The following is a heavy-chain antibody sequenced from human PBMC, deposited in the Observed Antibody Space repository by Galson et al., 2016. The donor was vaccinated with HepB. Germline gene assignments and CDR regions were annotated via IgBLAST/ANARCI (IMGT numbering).Heavy chain of an antibody. V-gene: IGHV6-1*01. CDR3: ARDLREALAGTGYYYFGLDV. CDR1: GDSVSSNSAA. D-gene: IGHD6-19*01. J-gene: IGHJ6*02. Sequence: CAISGDSVSSNSAAWNWIRQSPSRGLEWLGRTYYRSKWYNEYAVSVKSRITINPDTSKNQFSLQLNSVTPEDTAVYYCARDLREALAGTGYYYFGLDVWGQGTTVTVSS. CDR2: TYYRSKWYN.